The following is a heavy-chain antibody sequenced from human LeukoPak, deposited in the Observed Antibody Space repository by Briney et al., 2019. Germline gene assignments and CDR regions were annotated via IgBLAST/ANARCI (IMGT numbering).Heavy chain of an antibody. Sequence: GGSLRLSCAATGLTVSSNFMSWVRQAPGKGLEGVSVIYGGGSTYYADSVQGRFTISRDTPKKTLYLQMTSLRVEDTAVYYCASWPGGWYGEDSWGQGTLVTVSS. J-gene: IGHJ4*02. CDR3: ASWPGGWYGEDS. CDR1: GLTVSSNF. V-gene: IGHV3-53*01. D-gene: IGHD6-19*01. CDR2: IYGGGST.